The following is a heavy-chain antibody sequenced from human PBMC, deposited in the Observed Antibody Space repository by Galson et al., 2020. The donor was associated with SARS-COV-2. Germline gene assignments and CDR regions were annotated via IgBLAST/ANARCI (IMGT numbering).Heavy chain of an antibody. J-gene: IGHJ4*02. CDR3: ARGDMGNDYFDY. CDR1: GFTFSSYW. D-gene: IGHD7-27*01. V-gene: IGHV3-74*01. Sequence: ALHGESLKISCAASGFTFSSYWMHWVRQAPGKGLLWVSRIYSEGSSTSYADSVKGRFTISGDNSKNTLYLQMNSLRAEDTAVYYCARGDMGNDYFDYWGQGTLVTVAS. CDR2: IYSEGSST.